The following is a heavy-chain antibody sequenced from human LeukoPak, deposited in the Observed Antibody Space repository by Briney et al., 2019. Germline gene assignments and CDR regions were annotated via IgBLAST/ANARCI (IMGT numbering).Heavy chain of an antibody. V-gene: IGHV1-69*04. D-gene: IGHD5-24*01. J-gene: IGHJ4*02. CDR2: SIPILGIA. CDR1: GGTFSSYA. CDR3: ARDLGDGYNLRGFDY. Sequence: GSSVKVSCKASGGTFSSYAISWVRQAPGQGLEWMGRSIPILGIANYAQKFQGRVTITADKSTSTAYMELSSLRSEDTAVYYCARDLGDGYNLRGFDYWGQGTRVTVSS.